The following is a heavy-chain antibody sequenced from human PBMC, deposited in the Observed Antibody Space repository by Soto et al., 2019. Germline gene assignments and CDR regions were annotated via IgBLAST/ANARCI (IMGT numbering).Heavy chain of an antibody. Sequence: SVKVSCKASGGTFSSYAISWVRQAPGQGLEWMGGIIPIFGTANYAQKFQGRVTITADKSTSTAYMELSSLRSEDTAVYYCARRPGYSSSWDYYYYGMDVWGQGTTVTVSS. CDR3: ARRPGYSSSWDYYYYGMDV. V-gene: IGHV1-69*06. J-gene: IGHJ6*02. CDR2: IIPIFGTA. D-gene: IGHD6-13*01. CDR1: GGTFSSYA.